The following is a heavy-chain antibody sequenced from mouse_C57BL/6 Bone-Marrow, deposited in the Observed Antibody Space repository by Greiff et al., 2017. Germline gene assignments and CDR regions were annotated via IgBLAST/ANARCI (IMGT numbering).Heavy chain of an antibody. CDR3: ARSSLGFDV. CDR2: IYPRSGNT. Sequence: VQLQQSGAELARPVASVKLSCKASGYTFTSYGISWVKQRTGQGLEWIGEIYPRSGNTYYNEKFKGKATLTADKSSSTAYMELRSLTSEDSAVYFCARSSLGFDVWGTGTTVTVSS. V-gene: IGHV1-81*01. J-gene: IGHJ1*03. CDR1: GYTFTSYG. D-gene: IGHD4-1*01.